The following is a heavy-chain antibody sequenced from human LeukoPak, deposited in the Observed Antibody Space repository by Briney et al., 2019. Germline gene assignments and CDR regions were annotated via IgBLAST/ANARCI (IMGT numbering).Heavy chain of an antibody. CDR3: ARDAYDDASES. D-gene: IGHD3-3*01. CDR1: GFTFSDYW. J-gene: IGHJ5*02. V-gene: IGHV3-7*01. CDR2: LRPNGSDK. Sequence: PGGSLRLSCTGSGFTFSDYWMTWARQAPGKGLEWVANLRPNGSDKYYVDSVKGRFIISRDNAKKLVYLQMNSLRAEDTAVYYCARDAYDDASESWGQGTLVTVSS.